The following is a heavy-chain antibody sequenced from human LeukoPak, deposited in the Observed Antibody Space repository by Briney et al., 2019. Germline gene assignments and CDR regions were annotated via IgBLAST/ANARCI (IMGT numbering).Heavy chain of an antibody. J-gene: IGHJ4*02. D-gene: IGHD3-22*01. CDR1: GFTFSNAW. Sequence: PGGSLRLSCAASGFTFSNAWMNWVRQAPGKGLEWVGRIYRKADGGTTEYYAPMKGRFTISRDDSKNTLYLQMNSLKTEDTAVYYCTTGSNRYDSSDFDHWGQGTLVTVSS. CDR2: IYRKADGGTT. CDR3: TTGSNRYDSSDFDH. V-gene: IGHV3-15*01.